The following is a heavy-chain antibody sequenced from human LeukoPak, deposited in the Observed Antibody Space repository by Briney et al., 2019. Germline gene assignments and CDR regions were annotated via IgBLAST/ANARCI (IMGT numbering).Heavy chain of an antibody. V-gene: IGHV4-4*07. CDR3: ARGRYCSADICTGGDSFDI. Sequence: SETLSLTCTVSGGSISNYYWSWIRQPAGKGLEWIGRKYARGSSNYNPPVQSRVTMSVDTSKNQFSLKLRSVTAADTAVYYCARGRYCSADICTGGDSFDIWDQGTMVSVSP. J-gene: IGHJ3*02. CDR1: GGSISNYY. CDR2: KYARGSS. D-gene: IGHD2-15*01.